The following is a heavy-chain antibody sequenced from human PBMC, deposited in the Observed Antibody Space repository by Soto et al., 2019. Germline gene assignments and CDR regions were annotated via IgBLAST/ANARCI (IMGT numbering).Heavy chain of an antibody. V-gene: IGHV1-69*02. CDR3: ARTGSVTVAYWFDP. Sequence: ASVKVSCKTSGGTFNTYPVSWVRQAPGQGLEWMGTIIPILDIANYAQKFQGRVTMTTDTSTSAAYMELRSLRSDDTAVYYCARTGSVTVAYWFDPWGQGTLVTVSS. D-gene: IGHD6-19*01. CDR2: IIPILDIA. CDR1: GGTFNTYP. J-gene: IGHJ5*02.